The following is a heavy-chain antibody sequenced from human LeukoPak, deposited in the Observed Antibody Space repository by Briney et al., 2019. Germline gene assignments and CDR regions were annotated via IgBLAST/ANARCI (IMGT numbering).Heavy chain of an antibody. V-gene: IGHV4-34*01. CDR1: GGSFSGYY. J-gene: IGHJ5*02. CDR2: INHSGST. Sequence: SETLSLTCAVYGGSFSGYYWSWIRQPPGKGLEWIGEINHSGSTNYNPSLKSRVTISVDTSKNQFSLKMTSATAADTAVYFCARDPLRSSFDPWGQGILVTVSS. CDR3: ARDPLRSSFDP. D-gene: IGHD6-13*01.